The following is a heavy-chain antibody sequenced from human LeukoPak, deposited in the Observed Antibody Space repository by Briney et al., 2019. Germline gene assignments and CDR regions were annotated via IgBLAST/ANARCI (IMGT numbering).Heavy chain of an antibody. V-gene: IGHV3-33*01. CDR1: GFIFRNYG. CDR3: ARGRGGNYFDY. Sequence: PGRSLRLSCAASGFIFRNYGMHWVRQAPGKGLEWVAVIWYDGSIRYYADSVKGRFTISRDNSKNTLYLQMNSLRAEDTAVYYCARGRGGNYFDYWGQGTLVTVSS. J-gene: IGHJ4*02. D-gene: IGHD3-10*01. CDR2: IWYDGSIR.